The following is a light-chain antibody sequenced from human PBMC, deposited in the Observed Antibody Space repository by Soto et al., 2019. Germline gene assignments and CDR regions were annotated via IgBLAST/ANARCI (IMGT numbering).Light chain of an antibody. V-gene: IGKV3-20*01. CDR3: QQYGSSGT. Sequence: IVWTQSPGTLSLSPGERATLSGMASQSVSNNYLAWYQQKPGQAPRLLIYGASNRATGIPDRFSGSGSGPDFTLTISRLAPEDFAVYYSQQYGSSGTFGQGTKVDIK. CDR1: QSVSNNY. CDR2: GAS. J-gene: IGKJ1*01.